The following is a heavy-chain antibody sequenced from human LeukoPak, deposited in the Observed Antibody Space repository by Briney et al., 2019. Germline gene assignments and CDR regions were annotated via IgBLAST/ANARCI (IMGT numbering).Heavy chain of an antibody. D-gene: IGHD3-10*01. CDR2: ISGGGDAT. CDR1: GGSISSSSYY. CDR3: ARDSSMLRGPLVIYYFDF. V-gene: IGHV3-23*01. J-gene: IGHJ4*02. Sequence: PSETLSLTCTVSGGSISSSSYYWGWIRQAPGKGLEWVSTISGGGDATYYADSVKGRFTISRDNSKNTLYLQMNSLRVEDTAVYYCARDSSMLRGPLVIYYFDFWGQGTLVTVSS.